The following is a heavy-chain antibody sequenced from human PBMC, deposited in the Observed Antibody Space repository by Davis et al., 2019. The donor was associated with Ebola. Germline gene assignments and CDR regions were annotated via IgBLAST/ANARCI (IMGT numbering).Heavy chain of an antibody. CDR2: IHPIGGST. CDR1: GYTFTSYY. D-gene: IGHD3-10*01. J-gene: IGHJ6*02. V-gene: IGHV1-46*01. Sequence: ASVKVSCKASGYTFTSYYMHWVRQAPGQGLEWLGIIHPIGGSTNYAQKFQGRVTMTRDTSTSTVDMDLSSLRSEDTAVYYCARGLWFTGPPTYGMDVWGQGTTVTVSS. CDR3: ARGLWFTGPPTYGMDV.